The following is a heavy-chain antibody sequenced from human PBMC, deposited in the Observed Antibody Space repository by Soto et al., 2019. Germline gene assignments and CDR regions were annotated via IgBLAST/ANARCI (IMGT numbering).Heavy chain of an antibody. Sequence: GGSLRLSCAASGFTFSSYGMHWVRQAPGKGLEWVAVISYDGSNKYYADSVKGRFTISRDNSKNTLYLQMNSLRAEDTAVYYCAKGSSDGDPQRYYYGMDVWGQGTTVTVSS. J-gene: IGHJ6*02. D-gene: IGHD4-17*01. CDR3: AKGSSDGDPQRYYYGMDV. CDR2: ISYDGSNK. CDR1: GFTFSSYG. V-gene: IGHV3-30*18.